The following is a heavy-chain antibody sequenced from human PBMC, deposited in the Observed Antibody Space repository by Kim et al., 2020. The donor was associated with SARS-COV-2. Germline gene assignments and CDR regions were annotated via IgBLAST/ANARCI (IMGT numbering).Heavy chain of an antibody. Sequence: YYSGSTYYNPSLKSRVTISVDTSKNQVSLKLSSVTAADTAVYYCAREVDSWGQGTLVTVSS. J-gene: IGHJ4*02. CDR2: YYSGST. CDR3: AREVDS. V-gene: IGHV4-31*02.